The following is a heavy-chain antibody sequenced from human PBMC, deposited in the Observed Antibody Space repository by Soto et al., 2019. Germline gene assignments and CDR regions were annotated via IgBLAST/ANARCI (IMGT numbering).Heavy chain of an antibody. J-gene: IGHJ6*02. CDR1: GFTFSSYG. V-gene: IGHV3-30*18. CDR2: ISYDGSNK. CDR3: AKELGYYYYYGMDV. D-gene: IGHD3-16*01. Sequence: QVQLVESGGGVVQPGRSLRLSCAASGFTFSSYGMHWVRQAPGKGLEWVAVISYDGSNKYYADSVKGRFTISRDNSKNTLYLQMNSLRAEDTAVYCCAKELGYYYYYGMDVWGQGTTVTVSS.